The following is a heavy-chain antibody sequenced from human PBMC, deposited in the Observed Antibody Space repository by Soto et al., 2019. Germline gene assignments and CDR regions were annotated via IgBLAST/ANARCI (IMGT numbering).Heavy chain of an antibody. D-gene: IGHD5-12*01. CDR2: VHYSGIT. J-gene: IGHJ4*02. CDR1: SASITPYY. CDR3: ARQDMWLRD. Sequence: QVQLQESGPGLVKPSETLSLTCTVSSASITPYYWSWVRQPPEKPLEWIGYVHYSGITNYNPSLEGRVTLSVDTSKNQSSLKLTSVTAADTAVYYCARQDMWLRDWGQGTLVTVSS. V-gene: IGHV4-59*01.